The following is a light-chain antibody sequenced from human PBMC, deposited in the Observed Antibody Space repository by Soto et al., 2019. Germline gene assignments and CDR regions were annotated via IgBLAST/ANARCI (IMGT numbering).Light chain of an antibody. CDR3: GSWDSSLSAYV. V-gene: IGLV1-51*01. J-gene: IGLJ1*01. Sequence: QSVLTQPPSVSAAPGQKVTRSCSGSSSNIGGNSVSWYQQLPGTAPKLLIYDDDKRPSGIPDRFSGSKSVTSATLGITGFQTGDEADYYCGSWDSSLSAYVFATGTQVTL. CDR2: DDD. CDR1: SSNIGGNS.